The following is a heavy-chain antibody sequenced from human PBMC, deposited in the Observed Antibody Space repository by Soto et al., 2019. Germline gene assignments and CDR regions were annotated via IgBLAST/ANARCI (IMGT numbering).Heavy chain of an antibody. CDR1: GYTFTGYY. Sequence: ASVKVSCKASGYTFTGYYMHWVRQAPGQGLEWMGWINPNSGGTNYAQKFQGRVTMTRDTSIGTAYMELSRLRSDDTAVYYCARADYDFWSGPFHYFDYWGQGTLVTVSS. V-gene: IGHV1-2*02. D-gene: IGHD3-3*01. J-gene: IGHJ4*02. CDR3: ARADYDFWSGPFHYFDY. CDR2: INPNSGGT.